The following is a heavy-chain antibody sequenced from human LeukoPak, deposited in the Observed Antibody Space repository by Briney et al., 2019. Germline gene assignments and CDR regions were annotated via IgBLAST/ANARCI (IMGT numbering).Heavy chain of an antibody. D-gene: IGHD3-10*01. Sequence: SGTLSLTCAVSGGSISSSNWWSWVRQPPGKGLEWIGEIYHSGSTNYNPSLKSRVTISVDTSKNQFSLKLSSVTAADTAVYYCARGLGVRGVISPYYYYGMDVWGQGTTVTVSS. V-gene: IGHV4-4*02. CDR3: ARGLGVRGVISPYYYYGMDV. CDR1: GGSISSSNW. CDR2: IYHSGST. J-gene: IGHJ6*02.